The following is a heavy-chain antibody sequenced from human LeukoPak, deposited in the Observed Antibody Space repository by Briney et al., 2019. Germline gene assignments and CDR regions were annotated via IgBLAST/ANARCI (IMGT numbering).Heavy chain of an antibody. CDR3: ARENCGGDCYSSYYYYYGMDV. Sequence: PGGSLRPSCAASGFTFSSYAMHWVRQAPGKGLEWVAVISYDGSNKYYADSVKGRFTISRDNSKNTLYLQMNSLRAEDTAVYYCARENCGGDCYSSYYYYYGMDVWGQGTTVTVSS. D-gene: IGHD2-21*02. CDR2: ISYDGSNK. J-gene: IGHJ6*02. CDR1: GFTFSSYA. V-gene: IGHV3-30-3*01.